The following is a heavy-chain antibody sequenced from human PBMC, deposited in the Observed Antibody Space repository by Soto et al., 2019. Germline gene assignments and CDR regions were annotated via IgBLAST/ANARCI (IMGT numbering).Heavy chain of an antibody. V-gene: IGHV4-34*01. J-gene: IGHJ3*02. CDR1: GGSFSGYY. CDR3: ARWLLGEDDAFDI. D-gene: IGHD3-10*01. CDR2: INHSGST. Sequence: SETLSLTCAVYGGSFSGYYWSWIRQPPGKGLEWIGEINHSGSTNYNPSLKSRVTISVDTSKNQFSLKLSSVTAADTAVYYCARWLLGEDDAFDIWGQGTMVTV.